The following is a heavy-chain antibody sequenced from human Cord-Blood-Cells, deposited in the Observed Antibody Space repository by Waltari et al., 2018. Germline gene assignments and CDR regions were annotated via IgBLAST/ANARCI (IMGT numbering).Heavy chain of an antibody. CDR3: ARHHCSSTSCYYYYGMDV. V-gene: IGHV1-69*06. CDR2: IIPIFGTA. CDR1: VGTFSSYA. D-gene: IGHD2-2*01. Sequence: QVQLVQSGAEVKKPGSSVKVSCKASVGTFSSYAISWVRQAPGQGLEWMGGIIPIFGTANYAQKFQGRVTITADKSTSTAYMELSSLRSEDTAVYYCARHHCSSTSCYYYYGMDVWGQGTTVTVSS. J-gene: IGHJ6*02.